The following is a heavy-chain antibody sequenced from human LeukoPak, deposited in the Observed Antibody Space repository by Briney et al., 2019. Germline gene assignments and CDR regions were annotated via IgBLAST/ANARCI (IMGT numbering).Heavy chain of an antibody. CDR3: TKRSRGYYDS. D-gene: IGHD3-10*01. CDR1: GFTVSTDK. Sequence: GGSLRLSCAASGFTVSTDKMSCVRQFPGEGVEWGSVVYSGNDGTNYADSVRGRFTISRDDSKNMVYLEMYNLRLEDEAVFYCTKRSRGYYDSSGQGTLVTASS. CDR2: VYSGNDGT. V-gene: IGHV3-66*02. J-gene: IGHJ4*02.